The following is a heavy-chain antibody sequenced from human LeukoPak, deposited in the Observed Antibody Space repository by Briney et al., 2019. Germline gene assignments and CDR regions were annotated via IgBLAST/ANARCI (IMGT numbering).Heavy chain of an antibody. Sequence: PSETLSLTCTVSGGSISSSSYYWGWIRKPPGKGLEWLESIYYSGSTYYNPSLKSRVTISVDTSKNQFSLKLSSVTAADTAVYYCATAGYCSSTSCYVESEFDYWGQGTLVTVSS. CDR1: GGSISSSSYY. D-gene: IGHD2-2*01. CDR3: ATAGYCSSTSCYVESEFDY. V-gene: IGHV4-39*01. J-gene: IGHJ4*02. CDR2: IYYSGST.